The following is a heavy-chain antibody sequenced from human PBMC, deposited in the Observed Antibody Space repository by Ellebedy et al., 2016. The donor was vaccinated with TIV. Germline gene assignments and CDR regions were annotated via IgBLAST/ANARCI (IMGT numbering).Heavy chain of an antibody. V-gene: IGHV4-31*03. J-gene: IGHJ5*02. CDR1: GGSIRRGGYY. Sequence: LRLSXTVSGGSIRRGGYYWSWIRQHPGKGLEWIGYIDYSGSTYYNPSLKSRLKISVDTSKNQFSLRLSSVTAADTAVYYCARAEREGYCSGGSCSTWFDPWGQGTLVTVSS. CDR3: ARAEREGYCSGGSCSTWFDP. CDR2: IDYSGST. D-gene: IGHD2-15*01.